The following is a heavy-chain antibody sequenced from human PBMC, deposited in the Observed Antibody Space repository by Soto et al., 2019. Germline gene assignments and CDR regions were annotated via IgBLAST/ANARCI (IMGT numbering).Heavy chain of an antibody. CDR3: VRGRGYSTGYFDY. Sequence: SETLSLTCSVSGDSVTSDTYYWGWIRQHPGRGLEWIGYFFYSENTYYNPSLKSRVTISVDSSKNHFSLNLNSVTAADSAIYYCVRGRGYSTGYFDYWGQGSQVTVSS. V-gene: IGHV4-39*02. CDR2: FFYSENT. CDR1: GDSVTSDTYY. D-gene: IGHD3-3*01. J-gene: IGHJ4*02.